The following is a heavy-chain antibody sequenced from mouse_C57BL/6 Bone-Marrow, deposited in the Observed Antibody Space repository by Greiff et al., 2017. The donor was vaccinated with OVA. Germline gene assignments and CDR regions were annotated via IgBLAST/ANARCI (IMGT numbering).Heavy chain of an antibody. CDR1: GFTFSSYG. J-gene: IGHJ2*01. CDR3: ARHGTGTGY. D-gene: IGHD4-1*01. V-gene: IGHV5-6*01. Sequence: DVQLQESGGDLVKPGGSLKLSCAASGFTFSSYGMSWVRQTPDKRLEWVATISSGGSYTYYPDSVKGRFTISRDNAKNTLYLQMSSLKSEDTAMYYCARHGTGTGYWGQGTTLTVSS. CDR2: ISSGGSYT.